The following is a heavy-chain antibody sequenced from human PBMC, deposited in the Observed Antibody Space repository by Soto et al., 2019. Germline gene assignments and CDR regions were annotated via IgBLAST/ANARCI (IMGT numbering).Heavy chain of an antibody. Sequence: GASVKVSCKASGYTLTSYYMHWLRQAPGQGLEWMGIINPSGGSTSYAQKFQGRVTMTRDTSTSTVYMELSSLRSEDTAVYYCAREGCSSTSCRPGVVWFDPWGQGTLVTVSS. J-gene: IGHJ5*02. D-gene: IGHD2-2*01. V-gene: IGHV1-46*01. CDR2: INPSGGST. CDR1: GYTLTSYY. CDR3: AREGCSSTSCRPGVVWFDP.